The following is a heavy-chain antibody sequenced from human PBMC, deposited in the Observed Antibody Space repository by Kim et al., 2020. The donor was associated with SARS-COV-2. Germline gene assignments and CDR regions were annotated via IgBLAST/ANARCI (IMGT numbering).Heavy chain of an antibody. J-gene: IGHJ4*02. CDR3: AKKFHYGSGSYLYYFDY. Sequence: VRCRFTISRDNAKNTLYLQMNSLRAEDTAVYYCAKKFHYGSGSYLYYFDYWGQGTLVTVSS. V-gene: IGHV3-23*01. D-gene: IGHD3-10*01.